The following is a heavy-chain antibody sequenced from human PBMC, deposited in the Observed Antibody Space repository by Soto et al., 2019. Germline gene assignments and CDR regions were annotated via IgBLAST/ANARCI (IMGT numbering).Heavy chain of an antibody. D-gene: IGHD3-10*01. CDR1: GGIFSTYA. V-gene: IGHV1-69*06. J-gene: IGHJ4*02. Sequence: QVQLVQSGAEVKKPGSSVKVSCKASGGIFSTYAISWLRQAPGQGLEWMGGIIPLFGTPNYAQRFQGRVTITADKSTSTAYMELSRLRSEDTVVYYCARDRDDYGSGNYYNRIDFWGQGTLVTVSS. CDR3: ARDRDDYGSGNYYNRIDF. CDR2: IIPLFGTP.